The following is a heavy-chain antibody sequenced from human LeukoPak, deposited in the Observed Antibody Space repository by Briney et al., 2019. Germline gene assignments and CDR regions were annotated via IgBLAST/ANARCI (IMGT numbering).Heavy chain of an antibody. J-gene: IGHJ4*02. Sequence: ASVKVSCKASGYTFTSYGISWVRQAPGQGLEWMGWISAYNGNTNYEQKLQGRVTMTTDTSTSTAYMELRSLRPDDTAVYYCATDRDKYYDILTGYYTAPTYYFDYWGQGTLVTVSS. V-gene: IGHV1-18*01. D-gene: IGHD3-9*01. CDR3: ATDRDKYYDILTGYYTAPTYYFDY. CDR2: ISAYNGNT. CDR1: GYTFTSYG.